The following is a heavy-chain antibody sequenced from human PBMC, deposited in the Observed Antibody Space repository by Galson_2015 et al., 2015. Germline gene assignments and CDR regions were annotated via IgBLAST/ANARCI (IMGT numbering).Heavy chain of an antibody. CDR1: GFTFSSYA. V-gene: IGHV3-23*01. J-gene: IGHJ4*02. CDR3: AKDPSLLPSPPVFDY. Sequence: SLRLSCAASGFTFSSYAMSWVRQAPGKGLEWVSAISGSGGSTYYADSVKGRFTISRDNSKSTLYLQMNSLRAEDTAVYYCAKDPSLLPSPPVFDYWGQGTLVTVSS. CDR2: ISGSGGST.